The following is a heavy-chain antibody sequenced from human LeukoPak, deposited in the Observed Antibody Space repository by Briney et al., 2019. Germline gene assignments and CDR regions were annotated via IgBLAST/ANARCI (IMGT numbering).Heavy chain of an antibody. CDR1: GFAFSSYS. J-gene: IGHJ4*02. Sequence: GGSLRLSCAASGFAFSSYSMNWVRQAPGKGLEWVSSISSSSSYIYYADSVKGRFTISRDNAKNSLYLQMNSLRAEDTAVYYCARDSYYGSGSYSFDYWGQGTLVTVSS. CDR2: ISSSSSYI. V-gene: IGHV3-21*01. D-gene: IGHD3-10*01. CDR3: ARDSYYGSGSYSFDY.